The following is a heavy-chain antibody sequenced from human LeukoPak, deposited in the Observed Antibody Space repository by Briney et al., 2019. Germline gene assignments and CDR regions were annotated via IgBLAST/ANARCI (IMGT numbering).Heavy chain of an antibody. D-gene: IGHD3-10*01. Sequence: GESLKISCKASGYSFTSYWIGWVRQMPGKGLEWMGMIYPGDSDTRYSPSFQGQVTISADKSISTAYLQWSSLKASDTAMYYCARFVKGAYYYGSGSPNYYYYMDVWGKGTTVTVSS. J-gene: IGHJ6*03. CDR3: ARFVKGAYYYGSGSPNYYYYMDV. CDR2: IYPGDSDT. V-gene: IGHV5-51*01. CDR1: GYSFTSYW.